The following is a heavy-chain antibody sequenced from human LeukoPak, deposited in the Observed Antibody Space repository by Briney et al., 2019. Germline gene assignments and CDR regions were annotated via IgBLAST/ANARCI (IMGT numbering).Heavy chain of an antibody. CDR3: TTGIKPHPNLGED. V-gene: IGHV3-15*01. Sequence: SGGSLRLSCAVSGFTFSDTLMSWVRQAPGKGLEWVARIKSKTNGGTTDYAAPVKGRFTISRDDSKNTLYLQMNSLKTEDTAVYYCTTGIKPHPNLGEDWGQGTLVTVSS. J-gene: IGHJ4*02. D-gene: IGHD1-14*01. CDR2: IKSKTNGGTT. CDR1: GFTFSDTL.